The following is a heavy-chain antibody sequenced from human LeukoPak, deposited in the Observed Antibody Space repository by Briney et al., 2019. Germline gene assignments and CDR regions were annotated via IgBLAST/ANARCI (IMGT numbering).Heavy chain of an antibody. CDR1: GYTFTSYD. J-gene: IGHJ6*02. Sequence: ASVKVSCKASGYTFTSYDINWVRQATGPGLEWMGWMNPNSGNTGYAQKFQGRVTMTRNTSISTAYMELSSLRSEDTAVYYCARGHYGYNWNDGPYYGMDVGGQGTTVTVSS. V-gene: IGHV1-8*01. CDR3: ARGHYGYNWNDGPYYGMDV. D-gene: IGHD1-1*01. CDR2: MNPNSGNT.